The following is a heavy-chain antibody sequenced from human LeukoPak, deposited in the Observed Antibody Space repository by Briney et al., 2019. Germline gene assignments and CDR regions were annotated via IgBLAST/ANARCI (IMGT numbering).Heavy chain of an antibody. CDR1: GGSISSYY. CDR2: IYTSGST. J-gene: IGHJ4*02. Sequence: PSETLSLTCTVSGGSISSYYWSWIRQPAGKGLEWIGRIYTSGSTNYNPSLKSRVTISVDKSKNQFSLKLSSVTAADTAVYYCARDLLPYGLNDHWGQGTLVTVSS. V-gene: IGHV4-4*07. CDR3: ARDLLPYGLNDH. D-gene: IGHD3/OR15-3a*01.